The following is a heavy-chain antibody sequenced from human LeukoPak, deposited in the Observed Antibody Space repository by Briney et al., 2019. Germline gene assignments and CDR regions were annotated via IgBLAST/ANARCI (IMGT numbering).Heavy chain of an antibody. CDR3: AKVGPYSSGSIGP. Sequence: GGSLRLSCAASGFTFINHGLSWVRQAPRKGLEWVSSIGGTGTYTYYADSVKGRFTISRDNSKNTLYLEMNNLRAEDTAVYYCAKVGPYSSGSIGPWGQGTLVTVSS. CDR1: GFTFINHG. CDR2: IGGTGTYT. V-gene: IGHV3-23*01. D-gene: IGHD6-19*01. J-gene: IGHJ5*02.